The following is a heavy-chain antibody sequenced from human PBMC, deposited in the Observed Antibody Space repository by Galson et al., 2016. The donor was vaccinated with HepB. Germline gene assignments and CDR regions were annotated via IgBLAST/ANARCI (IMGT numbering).Heavy chain of an antibody. V-gene: IGHV3-21*01. CDR3: ARGGYSGYDWVRNWFDY. J-gene: IGHJ5*01. Sequence: SLRLSCAASGFTFSSYAMSWVRQAPGKGLEWVSFISSSSSYIYYADSVKGRFTISRDNAKNSLYLQMNSLRAEDTAVYYCARGGYSGYDWVRNWFDYWGQGTLVTVSS. D-gene: IGHD5-12*01. CDR2: ISSSSSYI. CDR1: GFTFSSYA.